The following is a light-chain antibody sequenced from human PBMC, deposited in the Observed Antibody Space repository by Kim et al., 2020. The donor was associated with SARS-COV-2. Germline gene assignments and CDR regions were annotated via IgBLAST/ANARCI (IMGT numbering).Light chain of an antibody. Sequence: NFMLTQPHSVSESPGKTVTISCTRSSGNIASTYVQWYQLRPGSAPTTLIYEDNQRPSGVPDRFSGSFDSSSNSASLTISGLKTEDEADYYCQSYDTNNVVFGGGTQLTVL. CDR2: EDN. CDR1: SGNIASTY. J-gene: IGLJ2*01. V-gene: IGLV6-57*04. CDR3: QSYDTNNVV.